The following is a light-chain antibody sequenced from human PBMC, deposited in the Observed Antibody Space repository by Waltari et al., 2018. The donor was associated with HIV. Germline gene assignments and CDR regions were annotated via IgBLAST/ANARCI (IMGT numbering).Light chain of an antibody. V-gene: IGLV1-47*01. CDR1: TSHIGSND. J-gene: IGLJ2*01. CDR3: VAWDDSLRGVV. Sequence: SVLTQPPSASGTPGQRVTISCSGSTSHIGSNDVFWYHHLPGAAPQLLSHRNNQRPSGVPDRFSGSTSGTSASLAISGLRSEDEADYYCVAWDDSLRGVVFGGGTKVAAL. CDR2: RNN.